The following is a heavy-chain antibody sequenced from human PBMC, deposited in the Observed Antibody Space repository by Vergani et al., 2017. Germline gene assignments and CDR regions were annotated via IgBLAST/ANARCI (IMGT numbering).Heavy chain of an antibody. CDR3: AGYCSSTSCYYYYYYYMDV. CDR1: GFTLSSYA. Sequence: EVQLLESGGGLVQLGGSLRLSCAASGFTLSSYAMSWVRQAPGKGLEWVSAISGSGGSTYYADSVKGRFTISRDNSKTTLYLQMNSLRAEDTAVYYCAGYCSSTSCYYYYYYYMDVWGKXP. CDR2: ISGSGGST. J-gene: IGHJ6*03. V-gene: IGHV3-23*01. D-gene: IGHD2-2*01.